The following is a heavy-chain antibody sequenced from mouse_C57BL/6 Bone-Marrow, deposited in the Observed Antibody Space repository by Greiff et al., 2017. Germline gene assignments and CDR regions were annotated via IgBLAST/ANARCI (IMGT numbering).Heavy chain of an antibody. CDR3: ASYGGYYFAY. Sequence: QVQLQQSGAELVKPGASVKLSCKASGYTFTSYWMQWVKQRPGQGLEWIGEIDPSGSYTNYNQKFKGQATLTVDTSSSTAYMQLSSLTSEDSAVYYCASYGGYYFAYGGKGPTLTVSP. CDR2: IDPSGSYT. D-gene: IGHD1-2*01. J-gene: IGHJ2*01. CDR1: GYTFTSYW. V-gene: IGHV1-50*01.